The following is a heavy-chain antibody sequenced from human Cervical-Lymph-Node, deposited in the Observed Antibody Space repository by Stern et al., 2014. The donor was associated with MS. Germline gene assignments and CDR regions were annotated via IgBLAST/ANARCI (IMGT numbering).Heavy chain of an antibody. CDR1: GYIFSNYG. V-gene: IGHV1-8*01. CDR3: ARGLRTTGFDH. D-gene: IGHD1-14*01. Sequence: VHLVESGAEVKKPGASVKVSCKASGYIFSNYGINWVRQATGQGLEWMGWMNPYSGSTAYAQNFQGRVTLTTNPSIRTVSMELRSLRSEDTAVYYCARGLRTTGFDHWGQGTLVTVSS. CDR2: MNPYSGST. J-gene: IGHJ4*02.